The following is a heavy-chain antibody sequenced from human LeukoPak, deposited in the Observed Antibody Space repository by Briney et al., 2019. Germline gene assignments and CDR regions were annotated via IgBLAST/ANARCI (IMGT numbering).Heavy chain of an antibody. J-gene: IGHJ4*02. CDR3: ARERDYDFWSGYYYGPFDY. CDR1: GGSIRSYY. V-gene: IGHV4-59*12. D-gene: IGHD3-3*01. CDR2: IYYSGST. Sequence: SETLSLTCTVSGGSIRSYYWSWIRQPPGKGLEWIGYIYYSGSTNYNPSLKSRVTISVDTSKNQFSLKLSSVTAADTAVYYCARERDYDFWSGYYYGPFDYWGQGTLVTVSS.